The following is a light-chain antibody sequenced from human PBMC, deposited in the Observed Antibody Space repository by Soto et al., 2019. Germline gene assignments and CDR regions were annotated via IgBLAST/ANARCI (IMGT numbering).Light chain of an antibody. Sequence: EIVMTQSPGTLSVSPGERATLSCRASQSVRSNLAWFQQKPGQAPRLLVYGASYRAMGIPARFSGSGSGTDFTLTISSLEPEDFAVYYCQQRSNWPLITFGQGTLLEI. V-gene: IGKV3-11*01. CDR3: QQRSNWPLIT. CDR2: GAS. CDR1: QSVRSN. J-gene: IGKJ5*01.